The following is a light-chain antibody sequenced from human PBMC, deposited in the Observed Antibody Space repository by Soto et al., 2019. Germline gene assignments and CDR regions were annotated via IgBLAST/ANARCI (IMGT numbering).Light chain of an antibody. J-gene: IGKJ1*01. Sequence: EIVLTQSPGTLSLSPGERATLSCRASQSVSSSYLAWYQQKPGQAPRLLIYGASSSATGIPDRFSGSGSGTDFTLTISKLEPEDFPVYYCHQYGSSPRTFGQGTKVEIK. CDR1: QSVSSSY. V-gene: IGKV3-20*01. CDR3: HQYGSSPRT. CDR2: GAS.